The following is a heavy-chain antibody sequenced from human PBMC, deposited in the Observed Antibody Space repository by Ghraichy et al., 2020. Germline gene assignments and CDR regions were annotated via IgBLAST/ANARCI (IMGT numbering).Heavy chain of an antibody. CDR3: ARGRLIQLWLIERNKNGHFDY. D-gene: IGHD5-18*01. J-gene: IGHJ4*02. Sequence: ASVKVSCKASGYTFTGYYMHWVRQAPGQGLEWMGWINPNSGGTNYAQKFQGWVTMTRDTSISTAYMELSRLRSDDTAVYYCARGRLIQLWLIERNKNGHFDYWGQGTLVTVSS. CDR1: GYTFTGYY. V-gene: IGHV1-2*04. CDR2: INPNSGGT.